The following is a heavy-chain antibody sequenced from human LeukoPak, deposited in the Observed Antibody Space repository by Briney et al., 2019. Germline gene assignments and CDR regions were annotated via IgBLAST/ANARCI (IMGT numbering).Heavy chain of an antibody. Sequence: GGSLRPSCAASGFTFSSYAMSWVRQAPGKGLEWVSAISGSGGSTYYADSVKGRFTISRDNSKNTLYLQMNSLRAEDTAVYYCAKAIWGSGWYDGFDYWGQGTLVTVSS. D-gene: IGHD6-19*01. V-gene: IGHV3-23*01. J-gene: IGHJ4*02. CDR2: ISGSGGST. CDR3: AKAIWGSGWYDGFDY. CDR1: GFTFSSYA.